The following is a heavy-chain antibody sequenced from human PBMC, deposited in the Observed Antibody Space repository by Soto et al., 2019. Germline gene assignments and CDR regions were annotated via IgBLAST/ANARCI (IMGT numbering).Heavy chain of an antibody. D-gene: IGHD3-10*01. CDR2: MNPNSGNT. CDR1: GYTFTSYD. V-gene: IGHV1-8*01. Sequence: GASVKVSCKASGYTFTSYDINWVLQATGQGLEWMGWMNPNSGNTGYAQKFQGRVTMTRNTSISTAYMELSSLRSEDTAVYYCARDLYGSGVYYFDYWGQGTLVTVSS. J-gene: IGHJ4*02. CDR3: ARDLYGSGVYYFDY.